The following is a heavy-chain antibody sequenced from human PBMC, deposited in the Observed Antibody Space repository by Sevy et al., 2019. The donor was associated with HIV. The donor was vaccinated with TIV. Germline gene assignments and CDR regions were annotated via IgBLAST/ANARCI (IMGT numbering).Heavy chain of an antibody. V-gene: IGHV3-7*01. D-gene: IGHD6-13*01. CDR2: IKEDGSVK. CDR3: VRAIGAAGSY. J-gene: IGHJ4*02. CDR1: GFTFSSYW. Sequence: GGSLRLSCEASGFTFSSYWMSWVRQAPGKGLEWVANIKEDGSVKYYVESVKGRFTISRDNRKISLYLQMNSLRAEDAALYYCVRAIGAAGSYWGLGTLVTVSS.